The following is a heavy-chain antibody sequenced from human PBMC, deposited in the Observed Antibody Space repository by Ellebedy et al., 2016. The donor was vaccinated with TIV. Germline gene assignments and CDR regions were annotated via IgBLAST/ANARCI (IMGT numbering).Heavy chain of an antibody. CDR3: AKGRESEILVLTGFDS. V-gene: IGHV3-9*01. Sequence: SLKISXAASGFTFDDYAMHWVRQAPGKGLEWVSSISWHSRNIAYTASVQGRFTISRDNAKNSVYLEMNSLRTEDTALYYCAKGRESEILVLTGFDSWGQGTLVTVSS. CDR1: GFTFDDYA. D-gene: IGHD4/OR15-4a*01. CDR2: ISWHSRNI. J-gene: IGHJ4*02.